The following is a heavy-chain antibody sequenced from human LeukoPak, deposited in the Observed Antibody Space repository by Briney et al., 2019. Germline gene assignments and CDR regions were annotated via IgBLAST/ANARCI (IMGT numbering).Heavy chain of an antibody. Sequence: RPGGSLRLSCAASGFTFSDYYMNWLRQAPGKGLEWVSYISSSGSTIYYADSVKGRFTISRDNAKNSLYLQMNSLRADDMAVYYCARDSGDYYFDYWGQGTLVTVSS. J-gene: IGHJ4*02. CDR3: ARDSGDYYFDY. CDR2: ISSSGSTI. V-gene: IGHV3-11*01. D-gene: IGHD4-17*01. CDR1: GFTFSDYY.